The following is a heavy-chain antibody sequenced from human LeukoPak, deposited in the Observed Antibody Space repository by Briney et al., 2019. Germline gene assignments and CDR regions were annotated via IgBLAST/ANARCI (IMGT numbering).Heavy chain of an antibody. J-gene: IGHJ4*02. CDR3: AKEGYYDSSGYYFDY. D-gene: IGHD3-22*01. Sequence: GRSLRLSCAASGFTFSSYGMHWVRQAPGKGLEWVAVISYDGSNKYYADSVKGRFTISRDNSKSTLYLQMNSLRAEDTAVYYCAKEGYYDSSGYYFDYWGQGTLVTVSS. V-gene: IGHV3-30*18. CDR1: GFTFSSYG. CDR2: ISYDGSNK.